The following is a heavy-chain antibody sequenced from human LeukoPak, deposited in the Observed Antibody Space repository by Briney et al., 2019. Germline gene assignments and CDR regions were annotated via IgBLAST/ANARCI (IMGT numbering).Heavy chain of an antibody. J-gene: IGHJ4*02. CDR2: ISGSGGST. V-gene: IGHV3-23*01. CDR1: GFTFSSYA. Sequence: TGGSLRLSCAASGFTFSSYAMSWVRQAPGKGLEWVSAISGSGGSTYYADSVKGRFTISRDNSKNTLYLQMNSLRAEDTAVYYCARRRLGAFVGYWGQGTLVTVSS. CDR3: ARRRLGAFVGY. D-gene: IGHD3-3*02.